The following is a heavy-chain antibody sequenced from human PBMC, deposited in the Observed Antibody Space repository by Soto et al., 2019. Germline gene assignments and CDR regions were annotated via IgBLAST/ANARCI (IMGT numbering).Heavy chain of an antibody. CDR2: VIPILGTA. J-gene: IGHJ6*01. CDR1: GGTFSSYA. CDR3: AGMKSCSTTSCYLGGGYYYYGMGF. Sequence: QVQLVQSGAEVKKPGSSVKVSCKASGGTFSSYAISWVRQAPGQGLEWMGGVIPILGTANYAQKFQGRVTITEDESTGTSDMSMRSLRSDNTAVYYCAGMKSCSTTSCYLGGGYYYYGMGFWGQGPTVTVSS. V-gene: IGHV1-69*01. D-gene: IGHD2-2*01.